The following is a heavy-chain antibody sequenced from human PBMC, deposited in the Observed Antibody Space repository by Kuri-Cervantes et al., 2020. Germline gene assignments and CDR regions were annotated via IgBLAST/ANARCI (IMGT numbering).Heavy chain of an antibody. D-gene: IGHD1-7*01. Sequence: GSLRLSCAVYGGSFSGYYWSWIRQPPGKGLEWIGEINHSGSTNYNPSLKSRVTISVDTSKNQFSLKLSSVTAADTAVYYCARVDSNWNYTAPAFDLWGQGTLVTVSS. CDR3: ARVDSNWNYTAPAFDL. V-gene: IGHV4-34*01. J-gene: IGHJ4*02. CDR1: GGSFSGYY. CDR2: INHSGST.